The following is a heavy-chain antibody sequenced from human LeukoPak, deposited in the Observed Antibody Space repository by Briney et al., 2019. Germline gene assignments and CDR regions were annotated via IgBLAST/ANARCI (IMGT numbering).Heavy chain of an antibody. CDR1: GFTFSSYA. Sequence: GGSLRLSCAASGFTFSSYAMHWVRQAPGKGLEWVAVISYDGSNKYYADSVKGRFTISRDNSKNTLYLQMNSLRAEDTAVYYCARGKAMYYYDSSGPDYWGQGTLVTVSS. J-gene: IGHJ4*02. V-gene: IGHV3-30*04. CDR2: ISYDGSNK. D-gene: IGHD3-22*01. CDR3: ARGKAMYYYDSSGPDY.